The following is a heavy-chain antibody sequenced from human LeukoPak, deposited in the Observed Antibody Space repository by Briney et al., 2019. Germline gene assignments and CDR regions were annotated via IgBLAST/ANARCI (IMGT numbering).Heavy chain of an antibody. Sequence: GRSLRLSCAASGSTFSSNWMTCVSPHPGKGLGWVANITEDGTEKNYVDSVKGRFTISRHNATNPLYLQMSSLRAEDTALFYCAKGSCNNGICYPYYYYMDVWGKGTTVTVSS. V-gene: IGHV3-7*03. CDR3: AKGSCNNGICYPYYYYMDV. D-gene: IGHD2-8*01. CDR1: GSTFSSNW. J-gene: IGHJ6*03. CDR2: ITEDGTEK.